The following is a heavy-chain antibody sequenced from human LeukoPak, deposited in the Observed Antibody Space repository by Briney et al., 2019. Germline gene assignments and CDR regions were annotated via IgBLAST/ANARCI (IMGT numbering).Heavy chain of an antibody. CDR1: GFTVSSNY. D-gene: IGHD5-12*01. CDR3: ARDEIVSGYLS. J-gene: IGHJ4*02. Sequence: GGSLRLSCAASGFTVSSNYMSWVRQAPGKGLEWVSSISSSSSYIYYADSVKGRFTISRDNAKNSLYLQMNSLRAEDTAVYYCARDEIVSGYLSWGQGTLVTVSS. V-gene: IGHV3-21*01. CDR2: ISSSSSYI.